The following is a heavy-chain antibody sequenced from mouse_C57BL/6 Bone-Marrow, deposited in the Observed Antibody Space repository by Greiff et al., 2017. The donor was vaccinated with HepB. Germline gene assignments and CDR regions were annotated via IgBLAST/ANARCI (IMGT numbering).Heavy chain of an antibody. V-gene: IGHV14-3*01. J-gene: IGHJ1*03. D-gene: IGHD2-2*01. Sequence: EVQRVESVAELVRPGASVKLSCTASGFNIKNTYMHWVKQRPEQGLEWIGRIDPANGNTKYAPKFQGKATITADTSSNTAYLQLSSLTSEDTAIYYCARSRGYDYWYFDVWGTGTTVTVSS. CDR2: IDPANGNT. CDR1: GFNIKNTY. CDR3: ARSRGYDYWYFDV.